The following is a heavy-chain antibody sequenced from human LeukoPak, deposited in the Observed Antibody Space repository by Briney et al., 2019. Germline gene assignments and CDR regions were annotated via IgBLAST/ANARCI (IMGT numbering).Heavy chain of an antibody. D-gene: IGHD1-14*01. Sequence: SETLSLTCAVYGGSFSGYYWSWIRQPPGKGLEWIGEINHSGSTNYNPSLKSRVTMSVDTSKNQFSLKLSSVTAADTAVYYCASSYRGPLDYWGQGTLVTVSS. CDR2: INHSGST. V-gene: IGHV4-34*01. CDR3: ASSYRGPLDY. J-gene: IGHJ4*02. CDR1: GGSFSGYY.